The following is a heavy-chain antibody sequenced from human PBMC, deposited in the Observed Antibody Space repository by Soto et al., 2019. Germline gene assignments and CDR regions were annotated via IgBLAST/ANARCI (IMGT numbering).Heavy chain of an antibody. J-gene: IGHJ3*02. CDR3: ARGQDYGDYSYAFDI. Sequence: EVQLLELGGGLSQRGGPLRLPCAALGSPVSTTYLAWFRRAPGRGVEWVSVIYSGGSTYYADSVKGRFTISRDNSKNTLYLQMNSLRAEDTAVYYCARGQDYGDYSYAFDIWGQGTMVTVSS. D-gene: IGHD4-17*01. V-gene: IGHV3-53*01. CDR2: IYSGGST. CDR1: GSPVSTTY.